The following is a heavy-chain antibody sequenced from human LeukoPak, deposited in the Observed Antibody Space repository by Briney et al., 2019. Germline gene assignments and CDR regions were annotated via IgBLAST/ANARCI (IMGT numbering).Heavy chain of an antibody. CDR2: INKDGSEK. D-gene: IGHD6-19*01. CDR3: GYSSGWLFDY. V-gene: IGHV3-7*01. CDR1: GFTSSNYW. Sequence: PGGSLRLSCAASGFTSSNYWINWVRQAPGKGLEWVANINKDGSEKYYVDSVKGRFTISRDNDKNSLYLQMNSLRAEDAAVYYCGYSSGWLFDYWGQGALVTVSS. J-gene: IGHJ4*02.